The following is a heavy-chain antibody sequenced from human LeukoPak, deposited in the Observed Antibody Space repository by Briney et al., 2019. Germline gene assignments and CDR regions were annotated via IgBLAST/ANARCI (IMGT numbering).Heavy chain of an antibody. D-gene: IGHD3-9*01. CDR1: GDTFTSYG. V-gene: IGHV1-18*01. J-gene: IGHJ4*02. Sequence: ASVKVSCKASGDTFTSYGISWVRQAPGQGLEWMGWIIAYNGNTNYAQKLQGRVTITTDTSTSTAYMELRSLRSDDTAVYYCARGSLIRHYDILTGYYIWGQGTLVTVSS. CDR2: IIAYNGNT. CDR3: ARGSLIRHYDILTGYYI.